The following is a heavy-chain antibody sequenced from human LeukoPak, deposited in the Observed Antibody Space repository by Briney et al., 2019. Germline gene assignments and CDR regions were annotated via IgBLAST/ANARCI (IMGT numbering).Heavy chain of an antibody. J-gene: IGHJ3*02. CDR1: GFTFSSYG. Sequence: PGGSLRLSCAASGFTFSSYGMHWVRQAPGKGLEWVAVISYDGSNKYYADSVKGRFTISRGNSKNTLYLQMNSLRAEDTAVYYCAKDLPFRGNAFDIWGQGTMVTVSS. V-gene: IGHV3-30*18. D-gene: IGHD5/OR15-5a*01. CDR3: AKDLPFRGNAFDI. CDR2: ISYDGSNK.